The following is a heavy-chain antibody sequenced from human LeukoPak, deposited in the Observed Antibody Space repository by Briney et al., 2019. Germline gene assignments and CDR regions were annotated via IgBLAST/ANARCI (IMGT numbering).Heavy chain of an antibody. V-gene: IGHV4-34*01. CDR3: ARVSGGVVVPAAIIWFDP. CDR1: GFTFSSSG. CDR2: INHSGST. D-gene: IGHD2-2*01. Sequence: GSLRLSCAASGFTFSSSGMSWVRQAPGKGLEGIGEINHSGSTNYNPSLKSRVTISVDTSKNQFSLKLSSVTAADTAVYYCARVSGGVVVPAAIIWFDPWGQGTLVTVSS. J-gene: IGHJ5*02.